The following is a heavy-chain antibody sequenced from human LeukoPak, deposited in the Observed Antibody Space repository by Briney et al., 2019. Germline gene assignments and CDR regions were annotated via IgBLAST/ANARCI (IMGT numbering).Heavy chain of an antibody. CDR2: VIPIFGTA. J-gene: IGHJ4*02. Sequence: SVKVSCKASGGTFSSYAISWVRQAPGQGLEWMGGVIPIFGTANYAQKFQGRVTITADESTSTAYMELSSLRSEDTAVYYCARGITMVREGFDYWGQGTLVTVSS. V-gene: IGHV1-69*13. D-gene: IGHD3-10*01. CDR1: GGTFSSYA. CDR3: ARGITMVREGFDY.